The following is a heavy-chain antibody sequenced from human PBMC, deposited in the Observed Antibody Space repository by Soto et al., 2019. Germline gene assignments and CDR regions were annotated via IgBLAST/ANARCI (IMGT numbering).Heavy chain of an antibody. CDR2: IVVDSNTA. D-gene: IGHD1-26*01. CDR3: ARAIKRWEVNYYFDF. CDR1: GSTFNNFA. J-gene: IGHJ4*02. Sequence: QVVLLQSGAEVKEPGSSVRVSCQVSGSTFNNFAFSWVRQAPGHGPEWMGGIVVDSNTAEYSQRFQDRVNITADTSTDTLYMKLGSLTFEDTAVYYCARAIKRWEVNYYFDFWGQGTLVTVSS. V-gene: IGHV1-69*06.